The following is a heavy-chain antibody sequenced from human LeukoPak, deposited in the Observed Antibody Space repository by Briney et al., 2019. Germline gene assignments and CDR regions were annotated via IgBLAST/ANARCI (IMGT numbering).Heavy chain of an antibody. Sequence: SETLSLTCTVSGDSIYDYDWSWIRQPPGKGLEWIGYIYGSGSTNYDPSLKSRVAISMDASKNQFSLRLSSLTAADTAVYYCARGPLIVVVPAASGPYNWFDPWGQGTLVTVSS. CDR2: IYGSGST. CDR1: GDSIYDYD. V-gene: IGHV4-4*09. D-gene: IGHD2-2*01. CDR3: ARGPLIVVVPAASGPYNWFDP. J-gene: IGHJ5*02.